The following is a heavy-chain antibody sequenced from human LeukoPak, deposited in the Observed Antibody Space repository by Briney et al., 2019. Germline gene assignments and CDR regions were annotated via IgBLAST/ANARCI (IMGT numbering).Heavy chain of an antibody. CDR1: GGTFSSYA. D-gene: IGHD1-7*01. CDR3: AKAHDDWNYVYFRH. CDR2: IIPILCIA. V-gene: IGHV1-69*04. Sequence: SVKVSCKASGGTFSSYAISWVRQAPGQGRVWMGSIIPILCIANYAQKFQGRVTITADKSTSTAYMELSSLRSEDTAVYYCAKAHDDWNYVYFRHWGQGTPVTVSS. J-gene: IGHJ1*01.